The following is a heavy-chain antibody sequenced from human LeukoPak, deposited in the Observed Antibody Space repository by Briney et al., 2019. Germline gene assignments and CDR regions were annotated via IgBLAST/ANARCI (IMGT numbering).Heavy chain of an antibody. CDR2: INQDGSEK. D-gene: IGHD6-19*01. Sequence: GGSLRLSCAASGFTFSIYWVTWVRQAPGKGLECVAIINQDGSEKYYVDSVKGRFTISRDNAKNSLYLQMNSLRAEDTAVYYCARAQPEYSSGYDYWGQGTLVTVSS. J-gene: IGHJ4*02. V-gene: IGHV3-7*01. CDR3: ARAQPEYSSGYDY. CDR1: GFTFSIYW.